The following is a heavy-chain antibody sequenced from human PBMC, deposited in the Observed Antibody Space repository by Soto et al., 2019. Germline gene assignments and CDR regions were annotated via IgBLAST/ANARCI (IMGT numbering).Heavy chain of an antibody. Sequence: EVKLVESGGGLVQPGRSLRLSCAASGFTSNDYAMHWVRQAPGKGLEWVSGIYYNSDRIDYGDSVKGRFAASRDNAKNSLYLQMNSLRPEDTAVYYCVKDVLPVGADYWGPVTLVTVSS. J-gene: IGHJ4*02. V-gene: IGHV3-9*02. D-gene: IGHD3-16*01. CDR1: GFTSNDYA. CDR2: IYYNSDRI. CDR3: VKDVLPVGADY.